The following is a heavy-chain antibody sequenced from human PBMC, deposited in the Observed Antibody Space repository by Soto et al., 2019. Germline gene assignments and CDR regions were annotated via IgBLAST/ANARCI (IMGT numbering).Heavy chain of an antibody. Sequence: QLQLQESGPGLVKPSETLSLTCTVSGVSISSRDYYWGCIRQPPGKGLEWIGSLYNGGSTYYNPSLRRRVTISVDTSKNLFPLELSSVTAADTAVYYCARLPLSRGDLDNWGQGTLVTVSS. J-gene: IGHJ4*02. CDR2: LYNGGST. CDR1: GVSISSRDYY. V-gene: IGHV4-39*01. CDR3: ARLPLSRGDLDN. D-gene: IGHD1-26*01.